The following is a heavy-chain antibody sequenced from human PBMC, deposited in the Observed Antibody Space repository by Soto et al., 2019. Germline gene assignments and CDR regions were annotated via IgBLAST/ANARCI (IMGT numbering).Heavy chain of an antibody. CDR3: ARMYSSGWYFSSGNADY. V-gene: IGHV1-3*01. D-gene: IGHD6-19*01. Sequence: ASVKVSCKASGYTFTSYAMHWVRQAPGQRLEWMGWINAGNGNTKYSQKFQGRVTITRDTSASTAYMELSSLRSEDTAVYYCARMYSSGWYFSSGNADYWGQGTLVTVS. CDR1: GYTFTSYA. J-gene: IGHJ4*02. CDR2: INAGNGNT.